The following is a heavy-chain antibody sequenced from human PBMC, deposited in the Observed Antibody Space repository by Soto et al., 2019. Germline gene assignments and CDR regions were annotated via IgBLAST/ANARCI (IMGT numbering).Heavy chain of an antibody. V-gene: IGHV3-23*01. D-gene: IGHD6-19*01. J-gene: IGHJ3*02. Sequence: GGSPRPSCAASGFTLSSYSISWGRPAPGEGLEWVSAISGSGGSTYYADSVKGRFTISRDNSKNTLYLQMNSLRAEDTAVYYCAKEKGIAVAGVDAFDIWGQGTMVTVSS. CDR1: GFTLSSYS. CDR3: AKEKGIAVAGVDAFDI. CDR2: ISGSGGST.